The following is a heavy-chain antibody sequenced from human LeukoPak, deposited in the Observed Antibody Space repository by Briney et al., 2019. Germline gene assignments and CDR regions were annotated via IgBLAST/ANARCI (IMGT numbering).Heavy chain of an antibody. J-gene: IGHJ5*02. CDR1: GGSISSYY. V-gene: IGHV4-59*01. CDR3: ARTLEGFDP. Sequence: PSETLSLTCTVSGGSISSYYWSWIRQPPGKGLEWIGYIYYSGSTNHNPSLKSRVTISVDTSKNQFSLKLSSVTAADTAVYYCARTLEGFDPWGQGTLVTVSS. CDR2: IYYSGST.